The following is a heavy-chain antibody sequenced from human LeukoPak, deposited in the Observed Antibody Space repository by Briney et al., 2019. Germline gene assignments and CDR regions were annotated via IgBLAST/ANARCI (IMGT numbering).Heavy chain of an antibody. Sequence: GSSVKVSCKASGGTFSSYAISWVRQAPGQGLEWMGWISAYNGNTNYAQKLQGRVTMTTDTSTSTAYMELRSLRSDDTAVYYCARVTYYYDSSGYSRLDYYYGMDVWGQGTTVTVSS. J-gene: IGHJ6*02. D-gene: IGHD3-22*01. V-gene: IGHV1-18*01. CDR1: GGTFSSYA. CDR3: ARVTYYYDSSGYSRLDYYYGMDV. CDR2: ISAYNGNT.